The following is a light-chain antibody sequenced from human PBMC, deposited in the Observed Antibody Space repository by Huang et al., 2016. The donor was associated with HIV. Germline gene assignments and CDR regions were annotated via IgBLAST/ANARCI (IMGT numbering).Light chain of an antibody. CDR2: GAT. CDR1: QAIDNY. V-gene: IGKV1-27*01. J-gene: IGKJ1*01. CDR3: QRYNSVPRM. Sequence: DMQMTQSPSSLSASVGARVTLSCRATQAIDNYLAWYQQKPGIVPNLLIYGATTFQSGFPSRFSGSGSGTNFTLTIASLQPEDVATYYCQRYNSVPRMFGQGTKVEIK.